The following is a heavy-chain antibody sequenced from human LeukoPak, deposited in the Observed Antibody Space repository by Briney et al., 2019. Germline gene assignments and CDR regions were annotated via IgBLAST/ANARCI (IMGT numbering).Heavy chain of an antibody. J-gene: IGHJ4*02. CDR1: GGSISSYY. D-gene: IGHD7-27*01. CDR3: ARTWNWGSPFDY. Sequence: TSSETLSLTCTVSGGSISSYYWSWIRQPPGKGLERIGYIYYSGSTNYNPSLKSRVTISVDTSKNQFSLKLSSVTAADTAVYYCARTWNWGSPFDYWGQGTLVTVSS. V-gene: IGHV4-59*01. CDR2: IYYSGST.